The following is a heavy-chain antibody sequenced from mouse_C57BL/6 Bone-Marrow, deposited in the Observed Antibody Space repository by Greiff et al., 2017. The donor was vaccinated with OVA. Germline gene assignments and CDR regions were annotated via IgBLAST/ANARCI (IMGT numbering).Heavy chain of an antibody. V-gene: IGHV3-6*01. J-gene: IGHJ1*03. CDR1: GYSITSGYY. D-gene: IGHD2-4*01. Sequence: EVHLVESGPGLVKPSQSLSLTCSVTGYSITSGYYWNWIRQFPGNKLEWMGYISYDGSNNYNPSLKNRISITRDTSKNQFFLKLNSVTTEDTATYYCAWGIYYDFHWYFDVWGTGTTVTVSS. CDR2: ISYDGSN. CDR3: AWGIYYDFHWYFDV.